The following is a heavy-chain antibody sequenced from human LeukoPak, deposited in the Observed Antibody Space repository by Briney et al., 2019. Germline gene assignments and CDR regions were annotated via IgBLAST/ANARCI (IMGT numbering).Heavy chain of an antibody. CDR3: VARNGDYSYMDV. CDR1: GGSIINRSYY. D-gene: IGHD1-1*01. J-gene: IGHJ6*03. CDR2: IYYSGTT. Sequence: LETLSLTCTVSGGSIINRSYYWDWIRQPPGTGLEWIGSIYYSGTTYYNPSLKSRVTISVDASKNQFSLKLSSVTAADTAVYYCVARNGDYSYMDVWGKGTTVTVSS. V-gene: IGHV4-39*01.